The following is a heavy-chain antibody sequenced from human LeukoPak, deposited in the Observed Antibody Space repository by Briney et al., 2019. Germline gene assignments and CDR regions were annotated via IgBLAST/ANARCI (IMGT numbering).Heavy chain of an antibody. CDR1: GFTFSSYA. CDR2: ISGSGGST. J-gene: IGHJ4*02. Sequence: NPGGSLRLSCAASGFTFSSYAMSWVRQAPGKGLEWVSAISGSGGSTYYADSVKGRFTISRDNSKNTLYPQMNSLRAEDTAVYYCAKGQSSGWRSVELDYWGQGTLVTVSS. CDR3: AKGQSSGWRSVELDY. D-gene: IGHD6-19*01. V-gene: IGHV3-23*01.